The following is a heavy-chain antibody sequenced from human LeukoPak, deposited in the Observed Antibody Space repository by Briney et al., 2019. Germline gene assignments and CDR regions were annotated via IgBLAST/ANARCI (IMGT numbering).Heavy chain of an antibody. D-gene: IGHD2-15*01. CDR1: GFTFSSYS. CDR2: IGSSSSYI. V-gene: IGHV3-21*01. Sequence: GGSLRLSCAASGFTFSSYSMNWVRQAPGKGLEWVSSIGSSSSYIYYADSVKGRFTISRDNAKNSLYLQMNSLRAEDTAVYYCARERTQDIVVVVAASNDAFDIWGQGTMVTVSS. J-gene: IGHJ3*02. CDR3: ARERTQDIVVVVAASNDAFDI.